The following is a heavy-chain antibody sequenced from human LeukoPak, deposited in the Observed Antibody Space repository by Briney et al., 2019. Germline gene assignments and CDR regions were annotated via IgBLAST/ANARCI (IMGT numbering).Heavy chain of an antibody. V-gene: IGHV3-23*01. CDR2: ISGSVGTT. CDR3: AKLGYGDEVDY. D-gene: IGHD4-17*01. Sequence: CVSAISGSVGTTYYADSVKGRFTISRDNSKNTLYLQMNSLRAEDTAVYYCAKLGYGDEVDYWGQGTLVTVSS. J-gene: IGHJ4*02.